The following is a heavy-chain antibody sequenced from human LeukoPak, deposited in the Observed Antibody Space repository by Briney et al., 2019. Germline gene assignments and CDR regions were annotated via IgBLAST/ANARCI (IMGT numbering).Heavy chain of an antibody. CDR1: GFTFNNYV. J-gene: IGHJ4*02. Sequence: GGSLRVSCTASGFTFNNYVMSWVRQAPGKGLEWVSSIKISGYADYADSVKGRFTISRDNSKNTLYLQMNSLRAEDTAVYYCARERGKPRLPFDYWGQGTLVTVSS. D-gene: IGHD3-16*01. V-gene: IGHV3-23*01. CDR2: IKISGYA. CDR3: ARERGKPRLPFDY.